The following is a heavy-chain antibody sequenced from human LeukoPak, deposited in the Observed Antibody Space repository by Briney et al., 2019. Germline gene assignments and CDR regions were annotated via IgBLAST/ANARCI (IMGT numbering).Heavy chain of an antibody. CDR3: APENLDY. V-gene: IGHV3-30*03. CDR2: ISYDGSNK. CDR1: RFTFSSLG. Sequence: GRSLRLSCAASRFTFSSLGMHWVRQAPGKGLEWVAVISYDGSNKYYADSVKGRFTISTDNSKNTLYLQMNSLRPEDTAVYYCAPENLDYWGQGTLVTVFS. J-gene: IGHJ4*01.